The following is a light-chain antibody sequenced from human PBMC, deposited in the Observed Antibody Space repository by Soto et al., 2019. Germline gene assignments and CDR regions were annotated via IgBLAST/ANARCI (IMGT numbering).Light chain of an antibody. CDR1: HALRTY. Sequence: DIPLTQSPSSLSASVGDRVSITCQAGHALRTYLNWYQHKPGRAPKLLIYDTSNLETGVPTRFAGSASGTNFSFFITGLQPEDVATYYCQQYERLPYAFGQWTKLEI. CDR3: QQYERLPYA. V-gene: IGKV1-33*01. CDR2: DTS. J-gene: IGKJ2*01.